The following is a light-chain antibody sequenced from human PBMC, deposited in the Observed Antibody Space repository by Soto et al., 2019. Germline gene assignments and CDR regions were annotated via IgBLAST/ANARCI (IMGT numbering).Light chain of an antibody. Sequence: DIQMTQSPSSLSASVGDRVTITCQASQDISNSLNWYQQKPGTAPRLLIYDASNLEIGVPSRFSGSGSGTDFTFTISSLQPEDIATYYCQQYDNLPPLFTFGPGTKVDIK. CDR3: QQYDNLPPLFT. CDR1: QDISNS. CDR2: DAS. V-gene: IGKV1-33*01. J-gene: IGKJ3*01.